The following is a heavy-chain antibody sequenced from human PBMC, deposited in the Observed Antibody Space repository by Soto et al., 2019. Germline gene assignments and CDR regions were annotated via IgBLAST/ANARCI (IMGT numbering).Heavy chain of an antibody. J-gene: IGHJ5*02. D-gene: IGHD2-2*02. CDR1: GGSISSYY. CDR3: ARAVLHCSSTSCYMDEGINWFDP. CDR2: IYYRGST. Sequence: PSETLSLTCTVSGGSISSYYWSWIRQPPGKGLEWIGYIYYRGSTNYNPSLKSRVTISVDTSKNQFSLKLSSVTAADTAVYYCARAVLHCSSTSCYMDEGINWFDPWGQGTLVTVSS. V-gene: IGHV4-59*01.